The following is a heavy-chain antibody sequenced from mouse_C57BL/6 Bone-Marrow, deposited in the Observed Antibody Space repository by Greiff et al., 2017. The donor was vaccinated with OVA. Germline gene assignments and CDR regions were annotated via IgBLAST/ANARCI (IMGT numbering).Heavy chain of an antibody. Sequence: QVQLQQPGAELVRPGTSVKLYCKASGYTFTSYWMHWVKQRPGQGLEWIGYINPSSGYTKYNQKFKDKATLTADKSSSTAYMQLSSLTYEDSAVYYCAPHYYGSRRYFDVWGTGTTVTVSS. CDR3: APHYYGSRRYFDV. V-gene: IGHV1-7*01. CDR1: GYTFTSYW. J-gene: IGHJ1*03. CDR2: INPSSGYT. D-gene: IGHD1-1*01.